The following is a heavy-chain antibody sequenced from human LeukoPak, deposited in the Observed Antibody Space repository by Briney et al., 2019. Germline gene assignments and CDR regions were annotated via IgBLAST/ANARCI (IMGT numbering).Heavy chain of an antibody. CDR3: ATRMPGSQSDN. V-gene: IGHV1-69*13. CDR2: IVPIFETP. D-gene: IGHD3-10*01. J-gene: IGHJ4*02. CDR1: GGTFSSYT. Sequence: SVKVSCKASGGTFSSYTISWVRQAPGHGLEWMGGIVPIFETPSYAQKFQGRVTITADESTTTAYMELSSLRSDDTAVYFCATRMPGSQSDNWGQGTLVTVSS.